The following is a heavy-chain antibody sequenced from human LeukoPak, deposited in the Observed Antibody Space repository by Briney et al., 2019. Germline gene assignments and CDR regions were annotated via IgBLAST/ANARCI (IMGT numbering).Heavy chain of an antibody. J-gene: IGHJ4*02. V-gene: IGHV3-7*04. D-gene: IGHD2-21*01. CDR1: GFNFSDSR. Sequence: GGSLRLSCVTSGFNFSDSRMTWVRQAPGKGLQWVANVNRDGTEKHFLDSVEGRVTISRDNAKKSLYLQMSSLRPQDTAVYFCVRGDWYFESWGQGTLVTVSS. CDR3: VRGDWYFES. CDR2: VNRDGTEK.